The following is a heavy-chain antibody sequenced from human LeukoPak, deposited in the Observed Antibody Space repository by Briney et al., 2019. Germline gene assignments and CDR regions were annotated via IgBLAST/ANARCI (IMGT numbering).Heavy chain of an antibody. Sequence: ASVKVSCKASGYTFTSYGISWVRQAPGQGLEWMGWISAYNGNTKHAQKMQGRVTMTTDTSTSTAYMELRSLRSDDTAVYYCAKDFDSSGWPLGPFDYWGQGILVTVSS. CDR1: GYTFTSYG. V-gene: IGHV1-18*01. J-gene: IGHJ4*02. CDR2: ISAYNGNT. CDR3: AKDFDSSGWPLGPFDY. D-gene: IGHD6-19*01.